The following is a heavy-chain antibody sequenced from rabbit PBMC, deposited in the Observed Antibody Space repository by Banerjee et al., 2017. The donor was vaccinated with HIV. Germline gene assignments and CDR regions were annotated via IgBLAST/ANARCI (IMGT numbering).Heavy chain of an antibody. V-gene: IGHV1S45*01. CDR3: ARDGGDGDWDL. D-gene: IGHD2-1*01. CDR1: GFSFSSYY. CDR2: IATGRNTRT. Sequence: QEQLEESGGDLVKPEGSLTLTCTASGFSFSSYYMSWVRQAPGKGLEWVGCIATGRNTRTGYASWARGRFTISKTSSTTVTLQMTSLTAADTATYFCARDGGDGDWDLWGQGTLVTVS. J-gene: IGHJ4*01.